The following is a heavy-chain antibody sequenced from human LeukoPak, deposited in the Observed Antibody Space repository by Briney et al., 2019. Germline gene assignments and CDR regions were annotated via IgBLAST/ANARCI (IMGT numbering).Heavy chain of an antibody. D-gene: IGHD3-16*01. Sequence: ASVKVSCKASGYTFTSCDIHWVRQATGQGLEWMGWMNPDPGSTGYAQKFQDRVTMTRDTSIGTAHMELSSLRSEDTAVYYCARVLGRPSLYYGMDVWGQGTTVTVSS. CDR3: ARVLGRPSLYYGMDV. V-gene: IGHV1-8*01. J-gene: IGHJ6*02. CDR1: GYTFTSCD. CDR2: MNPDPGST.